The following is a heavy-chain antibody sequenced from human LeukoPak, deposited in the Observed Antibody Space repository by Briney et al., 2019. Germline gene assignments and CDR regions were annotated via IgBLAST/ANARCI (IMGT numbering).Heavy chain of an antibody. D-gene: IGHD3-10*01. CDR1: GYSFTGHW. CDR2: IYPGDSDT. CDR3: ARYGKSGTYSHGFDI. J-gene: IGHJ3*02. Sequence: GESLKISCEAFGYSFTGHWIGWVRQMPGRGLEFMGTIYPGDSDTRYSPSFVGRVSISVDKSINTAYLQWSGLKASDTAMYYCARYGKSGTYSHGFDIWGEGTMVIVSS. V-gene: IGHV5-51*01.